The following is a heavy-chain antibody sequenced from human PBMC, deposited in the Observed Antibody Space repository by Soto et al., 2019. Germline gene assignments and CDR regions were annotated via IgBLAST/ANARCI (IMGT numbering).Heavy chain of an antibody. Sequence: QPGGSLRLSCAASGFTFSSYWMSWVRQAPGKGLEWVANIKQDGSEKYYVDSVKGRFTISRDNAKNSLYLQMNSLRAEDTAVYYCAREPYYDFWSGYFVSSYYGMDVWGQGTTVTVSS. V-gene: IGHV3-7*03. CDR3: AREPYYDFWSGYFVSSYYGMDV. D-gene: IGHD3-3*01. CDR1: GFTFSSYW. CDR2: IKQDGSEK. J-gene: IGHJ6*02.